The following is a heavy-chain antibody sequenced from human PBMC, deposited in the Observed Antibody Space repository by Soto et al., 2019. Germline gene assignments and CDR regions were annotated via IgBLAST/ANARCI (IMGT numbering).Heavy chain of an antibody. J-gene: IGHJ4*02. CDR1: TFSSYG. CDR2: ISYDGSSE. Sequence: GGSLRLSCAFTFSSYGMHWVRQAPGKGLEWVAVISYDGSSEYYADSVKGRFTISRDNSKNTLYLQMNSLSADDTAVYYCAKGVGYSGYDDFDYWGQGTLVTVSS. CDR3: AKGVGYSGYDDFDY. D-gene: IGHD5-12*01. V-gene: IGHV3-30*18.